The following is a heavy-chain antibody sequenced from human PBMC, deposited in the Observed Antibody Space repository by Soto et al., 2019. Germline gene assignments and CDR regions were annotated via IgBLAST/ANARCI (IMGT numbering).Heavy chain of an antibody. J-gene: IGHJ4*02. D-gene: IGHD6-13*01. CDR3: ASIAARPD. V-gene: IGHV3-53*01. CDR2: IYSGGST. CDR1: GFTVSSKY. Sequence: EVHLVESGGGLIHPGWSLRLSCAASGFTVSSKYMSWVRQSPGKGLEWVSVIYSGGSTYYADSVKGRFTIFGDNSKNALYLQMNSLRAEDTAVYYCASIAARPDWGQGTLVTDSS.